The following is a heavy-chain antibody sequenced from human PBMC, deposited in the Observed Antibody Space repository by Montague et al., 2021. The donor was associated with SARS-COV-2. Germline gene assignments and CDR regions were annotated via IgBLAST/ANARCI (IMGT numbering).Heavy chain of an antibody. CDR3: ARGRGSYGYLYFDL. CDR2: INHSGSS. J-gene: IGHJ2*01. Sequence: SETLSLTCAVYGASLSSYYWSWIRQPPGKGLEWIAYINHSGSSNYNPSLKSRVTISIDTSRNHVSLKVRSLTAADTAVYYCARGRGSYGYLYFDLWGRGSLVTVSS. V-gene: IGHV4-34*01. CDR1: GASLSSYY. D-gene: IGHD1-26*01.